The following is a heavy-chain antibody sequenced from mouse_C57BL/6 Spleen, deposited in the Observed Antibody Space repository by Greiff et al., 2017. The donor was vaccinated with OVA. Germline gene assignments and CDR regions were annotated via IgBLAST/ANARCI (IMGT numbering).Heavy chain of an antibody. CDR3: TSHYYGSSYWYFDV. V-gene: IGHV5-9-1*02. CDR1: GFTFSSYA. CDR2: ISSGGDYI. D-gene: IGHD1-1*01. J-gene: IGHJ1*03. Sequence: EVKLVESGEGLVKPGGSLKLSCAASGFTFSSYAMSWVRQTPEKRLEWVAYISSGGDYIYYADTVKGRFTISRDTARNTLYLQMSSLKSEDTAMSYCTSHYYGSSYWYFDVWGTGTTVTVSS.